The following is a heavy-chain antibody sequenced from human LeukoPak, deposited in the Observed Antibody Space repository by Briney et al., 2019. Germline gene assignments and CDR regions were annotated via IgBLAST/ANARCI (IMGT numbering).Heavy chain of an antibody. CDR2: ISAYNGNT. J-gene: IGHJ3*02. CDR1: GYTFTSYG. CDR3: ARTAIVVVPAAIVGLDAFDI. V-gene: IGHV1-18*01. Sequence: ASVKVSCKASGYTFTSYGISWVRQAPGQGLEWMGWISAYNGNTNYAQKLQGRVTMTTDTSTSTAYMELRSLRSDDTAVYYCARTAIVVVPAAIVGLDAFDIWGQGTMVTVSS. D-gene: IGHD2-2*01.